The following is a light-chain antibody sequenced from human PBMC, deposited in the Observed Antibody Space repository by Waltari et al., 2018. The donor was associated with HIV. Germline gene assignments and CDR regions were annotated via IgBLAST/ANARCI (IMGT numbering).Light chain of an antibody. V-gene: IGLV1-47*01. CDR3: ASWDDKLSHWV. Sequence: QSVLTQQPAASKTPGQSVLMACSGTNSNVGKNFVSWFQQVPGGAPKLVIYRNERRPSGVHDRFSGAKSGSSATLAISGLQSDDEADYFCASWDDKLSHWVFGVGTKLTV. CDR2: RNE. J-gene: IGLJ3*02. CDR1: NSNVGKNF.